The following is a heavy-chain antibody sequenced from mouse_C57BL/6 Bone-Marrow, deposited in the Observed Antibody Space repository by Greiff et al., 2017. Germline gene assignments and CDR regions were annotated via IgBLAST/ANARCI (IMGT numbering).Heavy chain of an antibody. Sequence: QVQLKESGAELARPGASVKLSCKASGYTFTSYGISWVKQRTGQGLEWIGEIYPRSGNTNYNEKFKGKATLTAAISSSTAYMELRSLTSEDSAVYFGARPYYGSSYQVAYWGQGTLVTVSA. V-gene: IGHV1-81*01. D-gene: IGHD1-1*01. CDR1: GYTFTSYG. CDR3: ARPYYGSSYQVAY. CDR2: IYPRSGNT. J-gene: IGHJ3*01.